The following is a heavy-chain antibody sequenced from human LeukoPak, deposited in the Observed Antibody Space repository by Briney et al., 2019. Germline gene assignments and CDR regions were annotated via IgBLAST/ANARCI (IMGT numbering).Heavy chain of an antibody. V-gene: IGHV3-30*14. CDR2: ISYDGSNK. CDR1: GFTFSSYA. CDR3: ATRSV. J-gene: IGHJ4*02. Sequence: PGRSLRLSCAASGFTFSSYAMHWVRQAPGKGLEWVAVISYDGSNKYYADSVKGRFTISRDNSKNTLYLQMNSLRAEDTAIYYCATRSVWGQGTLVTVSS. D-gene: IGHD6-19*01.